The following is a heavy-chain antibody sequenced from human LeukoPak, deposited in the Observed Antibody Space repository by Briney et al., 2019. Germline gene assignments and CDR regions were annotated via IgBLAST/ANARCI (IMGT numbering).Heavy chain of an antibody. CDR2: INTNTGNP. CDR1: GYTFTSYA. D-gene: IGHD3-9*01. J-gene: IGHJ6*02. Sequence: ASVKVSCKASGYTFTSYAMNWVRQAPGQGLEWMGWINTNTGNPTYAQGFTGRFVFSLDTSVSTAYLQISSLKAEDTAVYYCARARYDILTGYVPDYYYGMDVWGQGTTVAVSS. CDR3: ARARYDILTGYVPDYYYGMDV. V-gene: IGHV7-4-1*02.